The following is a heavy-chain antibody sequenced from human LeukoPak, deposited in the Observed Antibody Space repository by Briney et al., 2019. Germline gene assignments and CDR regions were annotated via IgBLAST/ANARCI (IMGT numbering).Heavy chain of an antibody. CDR3: ARSQSGVFDV. J-gene: IGHJ3*01. Sequence: GGSLRLSCVASGFTFSNYWMQWVRKVPGKGLVWVSRLNGDGTNIIYADSVKGRFTISRDNAENTLYLQMNSLRAEDTALYYCARSQSGVFDVWGQGTMVTVSS. D-gene: IGHD2-8*01. CDR1: GFTFSNYW. V-gene: IGHV3-74*01. CDR2: LNGDGTNI.